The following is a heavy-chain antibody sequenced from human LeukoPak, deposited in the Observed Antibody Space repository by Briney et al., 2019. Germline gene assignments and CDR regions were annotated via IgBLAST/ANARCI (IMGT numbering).Heavy chain of an antibody. D-gene: IGHD6-13*01. CDR3: ARDRIAAAGTFHYYYYYGMDV. J-gene: IGHJ6*02. V-gene: IGHV1-46*01. Sequence: ASVKVSCKASGYTFTSYYMHWVRQAPGQGLEWMGIINPSGGSTSYAQKFQGRVTMTRDTSTSTVYMELSSLRSEDMAVYYCARDRIAAAGTFHYYYYYGMDVWGQGTTVTVSS. CDR1: GYTFTSYY. CDR2: INPSGGST.